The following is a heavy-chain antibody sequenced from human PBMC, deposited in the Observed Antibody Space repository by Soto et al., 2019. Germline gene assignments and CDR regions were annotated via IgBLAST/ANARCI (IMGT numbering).Heavy chain of an antibody. CDR2: INHSGIT. Sequence: SETLSLTCAVYGGSFSGYYWSWIRQPPGKGLEWLGEINHSGITDYNPSLTSRITISIDTSKKQFSLKLNSVTAADTAVYYCAIGPRMWLAGGGYWGQGTQVTVSS. V-gene: IGHV4-34*01. CDR3: AIGPRMWLAGGGY. CDR1: GGSFSGYY. J-gene: IGHJ4*02. D-gene: IGHD6-19*01.